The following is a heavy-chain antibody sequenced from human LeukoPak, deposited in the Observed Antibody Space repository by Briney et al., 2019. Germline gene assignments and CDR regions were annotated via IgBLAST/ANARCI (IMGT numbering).Heavy chain of an antibody. J-gene: IGHJ4*02. V-gene: IGHV3-23*01. Sequence: GGSLRLSCAASGFTFSSYAMSWVRQALGKGLEWVSAISGSGGSTYYADSVKGRFTISRDNSKNTLYLQMNSLRAEDTAVYYCAKWSVAGPRYFDYWGQGTLVTVSS. CDR2: ISGSGGST. D-gene: IGHD6-19*01. CDR1: GFTFSSYA. CDR3: AKWSVAGPRYFDY.